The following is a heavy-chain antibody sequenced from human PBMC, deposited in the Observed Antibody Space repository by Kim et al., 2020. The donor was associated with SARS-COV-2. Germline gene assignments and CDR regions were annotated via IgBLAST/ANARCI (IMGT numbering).Heavy chain of an antibody. J-gene: IGHJ3*02. CDR3: ARDPYYYDSSGYYPEYAFDI. D-gene: IGHD3-22*01. Sequence: GGSLRLSCAASGFTFSDYYMSWIRQAPGKGLEWVSYISSSGSTIYYADSVKGRFTISRDNAKNSLYLQMNSLRAEDTAVYYCARDPYYYDSSGYYPEYAFDIWGQGTMVTVSS. CDR2: ISSSGSTI. V-gene: IGHV3-11*04. CDR1: GFTFSDYY.